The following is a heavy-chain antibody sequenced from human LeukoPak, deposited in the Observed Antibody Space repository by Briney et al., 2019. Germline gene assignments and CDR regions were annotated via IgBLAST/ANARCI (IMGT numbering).Heavy chain of an antibody. Sequence: GGSLRLSCVASGFIFSTFSMSWVRQAPGKGLEWVANINQDGSEKYYVDSVKGRFTISRDNSRNTVYLHMNSLRAEDTAVYHCAKKQQAGTGWNYMDVWGTGTTVTVSS. D-gene: IGHD1-1*01. J-gene: IGHJ6*03. CDR1: GFIFSTFS. V-gene: IGHV3-7*03. CDR2: INQDGSEK. CDR3: AKKQQAGTGWNYMDV.